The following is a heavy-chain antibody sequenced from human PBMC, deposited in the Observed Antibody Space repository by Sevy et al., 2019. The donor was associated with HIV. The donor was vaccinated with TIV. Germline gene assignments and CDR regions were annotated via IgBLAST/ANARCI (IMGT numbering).Heavy chain of an antibody. V-gene: IGHV3-9*01. CDR1: NLTFEDYA. Sequence: GGSLRLSCAASNLTFEDYAMHWVRRAPGKGLEWVSGISWNGADIGFAASVKGRFTISRDNAKSSVYLQINSLTPEDTGVYYCAKGQPLITQSGSYFYYGMNVWGQGTTVTVSS. CDR2: ISWNGADI. J-gene: IGHJ6*02. CDR3: AKGQPLITQSGSYFYYGMNV. D-gene: IGHD3-10*01.